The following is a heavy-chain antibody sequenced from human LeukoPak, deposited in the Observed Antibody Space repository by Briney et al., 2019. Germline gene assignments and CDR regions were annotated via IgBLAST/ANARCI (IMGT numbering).Heavy chain of an antibody. V-gene: IGHV3-48*04. CDR3: ARDLYTMVRGVMGY. CDR1: GFTFSSYS. Sequence: PGGSLRLSCAASGFTFSSYSMNWVRQAPGKGLEWVSYISSSSTIYYADSVKGRFTISRDNAKNSLYLQMNSLRAEDTAVYYCARDLYTMVRGVMGYWGQGTLVTVSS. J-gene: IGHJ4*02. D-gene: IGHD3-10*01. CDR2: ISSSSTI.